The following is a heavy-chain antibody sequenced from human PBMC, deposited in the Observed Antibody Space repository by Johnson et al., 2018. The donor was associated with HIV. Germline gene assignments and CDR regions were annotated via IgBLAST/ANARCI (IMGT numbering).Heavy chain of an antibody. CDR1: GFTFDDYA. J-gene: IGHJ3*02. CDR3: AKGHCSNYWRAGAFDI. D-gene: IGHD4-11*01. Sequence: VQLVESGGGLVQPGRSLRLSCAASGFTFDDYAMPWVRQAPGKGLEWVSGISWNSGSIGYAASVKGRFTISRDNAKHSLYLQMNSLRAEDTALYYCAKGHCSNYWRAGAFDIWGQGTMVTVSS. CDR2: ISWNSGSI. V-gene: IGHV3-9*01.